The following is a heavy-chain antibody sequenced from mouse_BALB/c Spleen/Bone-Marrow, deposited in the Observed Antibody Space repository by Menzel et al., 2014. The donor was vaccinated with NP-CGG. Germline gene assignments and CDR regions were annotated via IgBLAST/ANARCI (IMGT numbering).Heavy chain of an antibody. D-gene: IGHD4-1*01. Sequence: EVKLVESGAELVKPGASVKLSCTASGFNIKDTYMHWVKQRPEXXXEWIGRIDPANGNTKYDPKFQGKATITADTSSNTAYLXLSSLTSEDTAVYYCARWEYYAMDYWGQGTSVTVSS. CDR1: GFNIKDTY. V-gene: IGHV14-3*02. CDR2: IDPANGNT. J-gene: IGHJ4*01. CDR3: ARWEYYAMDY.